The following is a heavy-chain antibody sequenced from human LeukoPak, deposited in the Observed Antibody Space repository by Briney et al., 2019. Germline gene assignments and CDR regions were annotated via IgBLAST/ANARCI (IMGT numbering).Heavy chain of an antibody. CDR3: ARDRAVGASDSYDI. CDR2: ISTSDRRV. J-gene: IGHJ3*02. V-gene: IGHV3-11*04. CDR1: GFTFGDRY. D-gene: IGHD4-23*01. Sequence: PGGSLRLSCIASGFTFGDRYMAWIRQRPGKGLESLSYISTSDRRVYLADSLKGRFTVSRDDARKSLFLQMNSLRPDDTAVYYCARDRAVGASDSYDIWGPGTMVIVSS.